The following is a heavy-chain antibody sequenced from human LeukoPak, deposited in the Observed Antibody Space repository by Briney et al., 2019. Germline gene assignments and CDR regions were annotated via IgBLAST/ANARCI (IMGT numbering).Heavy chain of an antibody. CDR1: GFTFSSYA. J-gene: IGHJ1*01. Sequence: GGSLRLSCAASGFTFSSYAMSWVRQAPGKGLEWVSVISGSGVGTYYADSVKGRFTITRDNSKNTLYLQMNSLRAEDTAVYYCAKEIYGDSTGGRFQHWGQGTLVTVSS. V-gene: IGHV3-23*01. CDR2: ISGSGVGT. D-gene: IGHD4-17*01. CDR3: AKEIYGDSTGGRFQH.